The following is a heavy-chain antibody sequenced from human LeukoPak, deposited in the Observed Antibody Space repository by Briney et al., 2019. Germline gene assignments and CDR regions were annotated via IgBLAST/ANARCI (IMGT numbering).Heavy chain of an antibody. CDR2: IWYDGSNK. Sequence: GGSLRLSCAASGFTFSSYGMHWVRQAPVKGLEWVAVIWYDGSNKYYADSVKGRFTISRDNSKNTLYLQLNSLRAEDTAVYYCARDSHGMDVWGQGTTVTVSS. V-gene: IGHV3-33*01. J-gene: IGHJ6*02. CDR1: GFTFSSYG. CDR3: ARDSHGMDV.